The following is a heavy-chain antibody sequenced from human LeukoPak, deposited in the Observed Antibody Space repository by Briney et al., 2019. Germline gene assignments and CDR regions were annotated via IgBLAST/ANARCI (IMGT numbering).Heavy chain of an antibody. Sequence: GGALRLSCAASGFTFNKYWMLWVRQAPGKGLESVSRINTDGTVTTYADSVKGRFTVSRDNADNTMFLQMNSVRDEDTAVYYCATKQWLAPPPDSWGQGTPVTVSS. CDR1: GFTFNKYW. J-gene: IGHJ4*02. CDR3: ATKQWLAPPPDS. CDR2: INTDGTVT. D-gene: IGHD6-19*01. V-gene: IGHV3-74*01.